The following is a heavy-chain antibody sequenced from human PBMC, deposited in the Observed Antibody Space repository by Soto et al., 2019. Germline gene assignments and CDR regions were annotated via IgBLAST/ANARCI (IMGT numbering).Heavy chain of an antibody. V-gene: IGHV3-21*01. J-gene: IGHJ4*02. CDR3: ARGSNTISHVRYLDH. D-gene: IGHD2-2*01. CDR2: ITSRGSYI. Sequence: EVQLVESGGGLVKPGGSLRLSCAASGFTFSGYTMNWVRQAPGKGLEWVASITSRGSYIYYADSVRGRFTISRDNAKNSLYLQINSQRAEDTAFYYCARGSNTISHVRYLDHWGQGTLVTVSS. CDR1: GFTFSGYT.